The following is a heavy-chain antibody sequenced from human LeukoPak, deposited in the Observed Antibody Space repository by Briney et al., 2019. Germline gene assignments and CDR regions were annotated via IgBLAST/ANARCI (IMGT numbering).Heavy chain of an antibody. CDR1: GFTFSSYS. Sequence: PGGSLRLSCAASGFTFSSYSMNWVRQAPGKGLEYVSAISSNGGSTYYANSVKGRFTISRDNSKNTLYLQMGSLRAEDMAVYYCARGDYYGSGSYYNPLDYWGQGTLVTVSS. J-gene: IGHJ4*02. CDR3: ARGDYYGSGSYYNPLDY. CDR2: ISSNGGST. D-gene: IGHD3-10*01. V-gene: IGHV3-64*01.